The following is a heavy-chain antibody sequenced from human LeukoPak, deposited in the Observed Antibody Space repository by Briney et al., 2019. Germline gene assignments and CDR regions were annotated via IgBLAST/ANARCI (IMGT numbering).Heavy chain of an antibody. CDR3: AKSSGYGDYETAY. CDR2: IYSGGST. J-gene: IGHJ4*02. Sequence: GGSLRLSCAASGFTVSSNYMSWVRQAPGKGLEWVSVIYSGGSTYYADSVKGRFTISRDNSKNTLYLQMNSLRAEDTAVYYCAKSSGYGDYETAYWGQGTLVTVSS. CDR1: GFTVSSNY. V-gene: IGHV3-53*01. D-gene: IGHD4-17*01.